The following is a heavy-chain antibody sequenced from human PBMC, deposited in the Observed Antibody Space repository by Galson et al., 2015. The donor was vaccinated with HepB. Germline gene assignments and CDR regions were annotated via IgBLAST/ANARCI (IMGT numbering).Heavy chain of an antibody. CDR3: AKKPFDLRSGYYDY. CDR1: GFTFSSYA. V-gene: IGHV3-23*01. D-gene: IGHD3-3*01. CDR2: ISGSGGST. Sequence: SLRLSCAASGFTFSSYAMSWVRQAPGKGLEWVSAISGSGGSTYYADSVEGRFTISRDNSKNTLYLQMNSLRAEDTAVYYCAKKPFDLRSGYYDYWGQGTLVTVSS. J-gene: IGHJ4*02.